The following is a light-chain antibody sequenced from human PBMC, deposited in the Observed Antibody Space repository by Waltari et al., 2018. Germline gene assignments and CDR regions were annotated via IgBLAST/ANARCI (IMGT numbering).Light chain of an antibody. CDR2: AAS. Sequence: DIQVTQSPSSLSASAGDRITIAYRASQTIPRYLNWYQQKSGKPPKLLIYAASTLQSGVPSRFSGSGSGADFTLTISNLQPEDFATYYCQQTFTNPLTFGGGTKVEIK. CDR3: QQTFTNPLT. V-gene: IGKV1-39*01. J-gene: IGKJ4*01. CDR1: QTIPRY.